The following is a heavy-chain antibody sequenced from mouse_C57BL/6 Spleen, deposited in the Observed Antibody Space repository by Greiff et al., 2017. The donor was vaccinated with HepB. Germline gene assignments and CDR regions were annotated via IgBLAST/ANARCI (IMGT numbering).Heavy chain of an antibody. V-gene: IGHV5-9-1*02. Sequence: EVKLMESGEGLVKPGGSLKLSCAASGFTFSSYAMSWVRQTPEKRLEWVAYISSGGDYIYYADTVKGRFTISRDNARNTLYLQMSSLKSEDTAMYYCTRGGWLGDYWGQGTTLTVSS. CDR2: ISSGGDYI. CDR1: GFTFSSYA. CDR3: TRGGWLGDY. D-gene: IGHD2-3*01. J-gene: IGHJ2*01.